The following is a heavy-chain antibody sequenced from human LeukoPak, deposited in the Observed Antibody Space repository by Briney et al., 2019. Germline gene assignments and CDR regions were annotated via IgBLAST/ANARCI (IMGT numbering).Heavy chain of an antibody. J-gene: IGHJ4*02. D-gene: IGHD3-10*01. CDR2: ISAYNGNT. CDR1: GYTFTSYG. CDR3: ARVLLDYYGSGSYSAI. V-gene: IGHV1-18*01. Sequence: ASVKVSCKASGYTFTSYGISWVRQAPGQGLEWMGWISAYNGNTNYAQKLQGRVTMTTDTSTSTAYMELRSLRSDDTAVYYCARVLLDYYGSGSYSAIWGQGTLVTVSS.